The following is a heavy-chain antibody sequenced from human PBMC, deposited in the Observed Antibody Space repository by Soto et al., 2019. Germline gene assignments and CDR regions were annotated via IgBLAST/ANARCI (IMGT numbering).Heavy chain of an antibody. CDR2: ISGSGGST. V-gene: IGHV3-23*01. J-gene: IGHJ6*02. CDR1: GFTLSSYA. CDR3: TTGGLAAAGMHYYYYGMDV. D-gene: IGHD6-13*01. Sequence: GGSLRLSCAASGFTLSSYAMSWVRQAPGKGLEWVSAISGSGGSTYYADSVKGRFTISRDNSKNTLYLQMNSLRAEDTAVYYCTTGGLAAAGMHYYYYGMDVWGQGTTVTLSS.